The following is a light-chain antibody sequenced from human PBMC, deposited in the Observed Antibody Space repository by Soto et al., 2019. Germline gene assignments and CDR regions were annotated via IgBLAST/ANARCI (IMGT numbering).Light chain of an antibody. CDR1: SRDVGNYNY. Sequence: QSVLTQPASVSGSLGQSITISCTGTSRDVGNYNYVSWYQHHTGRAPKLVIYDVNNRPAGISNRFSGSKSDNTASLIIFGLQAEDEADYYCSSYTSSSNSIFGGGTKVTVL. V-gene: IGLV2-14*03. CDR2: DVN. J-gene: IGLJ2*01. CDR3: SSYTSSSNSI.